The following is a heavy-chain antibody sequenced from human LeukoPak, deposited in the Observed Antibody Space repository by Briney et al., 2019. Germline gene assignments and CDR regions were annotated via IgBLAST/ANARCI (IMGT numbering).Heavy chain of an antibody. CDR1: GFTFGSYE. CDR3: ARETIAAAGTYYMDV. Sequence: PGGSLRLSCAASGFTFGSYEMNWVRQAPGKGLEWVSYISSSGSTIYYADSVKGRFTISRDNAKNSLYLQMNSLRAEDTAVYYCARETIAAAGTYYMDVWGKGTTVTVSS. CDR2: ISSSGSTI. J-gene: IGHJ6*03. D-gene: IGHD6-13*01. V-gene: IGHV3-48*03.